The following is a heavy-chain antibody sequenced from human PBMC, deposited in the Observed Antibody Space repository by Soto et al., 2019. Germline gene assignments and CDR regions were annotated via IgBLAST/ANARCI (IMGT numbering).Heavy chain of an antibody. D-gene: IGHD2-8*01. J-gene: IGHJ4*02. CDR1: GYTFTSYD. Sequence: QVQLVQSGAEVKKPGASVKVSCKTSGYTFTSYDINWVRQAPGQGPEWMGWMNSNSGNPGYTQKFQGRVTVTRDTSKRTVYMELSSLRSDDTAVYYCATSRYCTNGVCPFDYWGQGTLVTVSS. CDR3: ATSRYCTNGVCPFDY. V-gene: IGHV1-8*01. CDR2: MNSNSGNP.